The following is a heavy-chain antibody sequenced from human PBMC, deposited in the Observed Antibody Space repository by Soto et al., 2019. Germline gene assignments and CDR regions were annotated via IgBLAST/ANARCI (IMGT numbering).Heavy chain of an antibody. Sequence: EVQLVESGGGLVKPGESLRLSCAASGFTLSNVWMNWVRQAPGKGLEWVARITTKSQGGTTDYAAPGKGRFIISRDESKNMLYLQMNSLKTEDTGVYYCADIAVSHTGDYWGQGTLVTVSS. CDR3: ADIAVSHTGDY. J-gene: IGHJ4*02. D-gene: IGHD6-19*01. CDR1: GFTLSNVW. CDR2: ITTKSQGGTT. V-gene: IGHV3-15*01.